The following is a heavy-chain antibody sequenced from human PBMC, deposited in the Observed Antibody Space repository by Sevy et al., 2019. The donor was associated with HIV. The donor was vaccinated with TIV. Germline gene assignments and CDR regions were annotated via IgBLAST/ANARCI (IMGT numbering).Heavy chain of an antibody. V-gene: IGHV1-69*13. CDR1: GGTFSSYA. D-gene: IGHD2-2*01. CDR2: IIPIFGTA. CDR3: ARERGDIVVVPAAIDFRSYWFDP. Sequence: ASVKVSCKASGGTFSSYAISWVRQAPGQGLEWMGGIIPIFGTANYAQNFQGRATINADESTSTAYMVLSSLRSEETAVYYGARERGDIVVVPAAIDFRSYWFDPWGQGTLVTVSS. J-gene: IGHJ5*02.